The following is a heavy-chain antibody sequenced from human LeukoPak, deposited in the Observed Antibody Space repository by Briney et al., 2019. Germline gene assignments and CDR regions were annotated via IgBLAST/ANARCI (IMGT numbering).Heavy chain of an antibody. CDR3: AKEGHGGDYYYGMDV. J-gene: IGHJ6*02. Sequence: GGSLRLSCAASGFTFNTYSMNWVRQAPGKGLEWVSAISGSGGSTYYADSVKGRFTISRDNSKNTLYLQMNSLRAEDTAVYYCAKEGHGGDYYYGMDVWGQGTTVTVSS. D-gene: IGHD4-17*01. CDR1: GFTFNTYS. V-gene: IGHV3-23*01. CDR2: ISGSGGST.